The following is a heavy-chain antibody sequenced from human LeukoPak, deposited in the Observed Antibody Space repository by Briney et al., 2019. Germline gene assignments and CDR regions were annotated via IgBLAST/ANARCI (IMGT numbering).Heavy chain of an antibody. J-gene: IGHJ4*02. V-gene: IGHV4-39*01. Sequence: SETLSLTCTVSGGSISSSSYYWGWIRQPPGKGLEWIGSIYYSGSTYYNPSLKSRVTISVDTSKNQFSLKLSSVTAADTAAYYCARLLWFGEYYFDYWGQGTLVTVSS. D-gene: IGHD3-10*01. CDR1: GGSISSSSYY. CDR3: ARLLWFGEYYFDY. CDR2: IYYSGST.